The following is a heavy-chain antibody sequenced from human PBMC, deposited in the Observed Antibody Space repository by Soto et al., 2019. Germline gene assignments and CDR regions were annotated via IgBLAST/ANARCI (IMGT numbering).Heavy chain of an antibody. V-gene: IGHV3-23*01. D-gene: IGHD1-1*01. CDR3: AKVRTSSDY. Sequence: GGSLRLSCTASGFTFSTYAMIWVRQAPGKGLEWVSAISRSSGSTYYADSVKGRFTISRDNSKNTLYLQMNSLRAEDTAVYYCAKVRTSSDYWGQGTLVTVS. CDR1: GFTFSTYA. J-gene: IGHJ4*02. CDR2: ISRSSGST.